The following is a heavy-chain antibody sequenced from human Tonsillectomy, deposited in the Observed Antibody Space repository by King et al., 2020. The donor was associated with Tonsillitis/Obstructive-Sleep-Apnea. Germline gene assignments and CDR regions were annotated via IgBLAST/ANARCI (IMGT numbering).Heavy chain of an antibody. CDR1: GYTFTTYF. D-gene: IGHD3-22*01. Sequence: QLVQSGAEVKKPGASVKVSCEASGYTFTTYFMHWVRQAPGQGLEWMGIVNPSGGSTIYAQKFQGRVTMTSDTSTSTVYMELSSLRSEDTAVYYCARGAPDNSDDYGSWFDPWGQGTLVTVSS. CDR2: VNPSGGST. J-gene: IGHJ5*02. V-gene: IGHV1-46*01. CDR3: ARGAPDNSDDYGSWFDP.